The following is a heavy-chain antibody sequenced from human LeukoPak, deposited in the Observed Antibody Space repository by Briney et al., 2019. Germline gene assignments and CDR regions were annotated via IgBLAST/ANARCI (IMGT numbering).Heavy chain of an antibody. CDR2: INPNSGGT. Sequence: ASVKVSCKTSGYTLIDYFIHWVRQAPGQGLEWMGWINPNSGGTNYAQKFQGRVTMTRDTSISTAYMELSRLRSDDTAVYYCARDRLEMATIPAYWGQGTLVTVSS. J-gene: IGHJ4*02. CDR3: ARDRLEMATIPAY. D-gene: IGHD5-24*01. CDR1: GYTLIDYF. V-gene: IGHV1-2*02.